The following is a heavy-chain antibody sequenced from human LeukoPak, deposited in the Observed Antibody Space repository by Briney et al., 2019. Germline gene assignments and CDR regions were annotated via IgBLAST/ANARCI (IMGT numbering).Heavy chain of an antibody. Sequence: GGSLRLSCAASGLTFSNAWMSRVRQAPGKGLEWVGRIKSKTDGGTTDYAAPVKGRFHIQRDDSKNTVYLKMNSLKTEHTAVYYCTTGSSHFSWGQGTLVTVSS. J-gene: IGHJ5*02. CDR2: IKSKTDGGTT. CDR1: GLTFSNAW. V-gene: IGHV3-15*01. CDR3: TTGSSHFS.